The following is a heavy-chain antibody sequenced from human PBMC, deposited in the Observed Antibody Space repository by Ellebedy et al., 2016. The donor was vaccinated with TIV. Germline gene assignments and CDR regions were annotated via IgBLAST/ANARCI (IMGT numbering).Heavy chain of an antibody. Sequence: ASVKVSCXASGYTFTSYDINWVRQATGQGLEWMGWMNPNSGNTGYAQKFQGRVTMTRDTSISTAYMELSRLRSDDTAVYYCARGQQPRRNWFDPWGQGTLVTVSS. CDR1: GYTFTSYD. D-gene: IGHD6-13*01. J-gene: IGHJ5*02. CDR3: ARGQQPRRNWFDP. V-gene: IGHV1-8*01. CDR2: MNPNSGNT.